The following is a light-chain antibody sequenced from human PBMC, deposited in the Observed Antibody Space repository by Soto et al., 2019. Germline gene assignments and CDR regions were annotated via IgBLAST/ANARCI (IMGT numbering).Light chain of an antibody. J-gene: IGLJ1*01. CDR3: AAWDDSLNGLYV. CDR2: SNK. CDR1: SSNIGSNT. V-gene: IGLV1-44*01. Sequence: QSVLTQPPSASGTPGQRVTISCSGSSSNIGSNTVNWYQQLPGTAPKLLIYSNKQRPSGVPDRFSGSKSGTSASLAISGLQSEDGTDYYCAAWDDSLNGLYVFGTGTKLTVL.